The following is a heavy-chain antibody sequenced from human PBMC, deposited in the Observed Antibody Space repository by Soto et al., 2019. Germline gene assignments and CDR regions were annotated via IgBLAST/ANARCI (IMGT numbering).Heavy chain of an antibody. Sequence: SQTLSLTCAISGDSVSSNSASWNWIRQSPSRGLEWLGRTNYRSRWYNDYAVSVKSRVTISPDTSKNQFSLQLTSVTPEDTAVYYCARGQRGGRPPWDYYYYMDVWGKGTTVTVSS. J-gene: IGHJ6*03. CDR3: ARGQRGGRPPWDYYYYMDV. CDR1: GDSVSSNSAS. CDR2: TNYRSRWYN. V-gene: IGHV6-1*01. D-gene: IGHD3-16*01.